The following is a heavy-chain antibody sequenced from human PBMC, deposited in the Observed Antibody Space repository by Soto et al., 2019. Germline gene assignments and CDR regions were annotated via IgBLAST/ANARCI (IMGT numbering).Heavy chain of an antibody. V-gene: IGHV1-8*01. CDR3: ASERSGTPDY. CDR2: MKPNSGNT. CDR1: GYTFTSYD. D-gene: IGHD1-1*01. J-gene: IGHJ4*02. Sequence: QVQLVQSGAEVKKPGASVKVSCKASGYTFTSYDINRVRQATGQGREWMGWMKPNSGNTGYAQKFQGRVTMPRNTSISTAYMELSSLRSEDTAVYYCASERSGTPDYWAQGTLFTVSS.